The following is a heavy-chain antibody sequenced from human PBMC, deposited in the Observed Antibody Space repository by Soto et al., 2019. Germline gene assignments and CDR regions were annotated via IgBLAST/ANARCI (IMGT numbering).Heavy chain of an antibody. J-gene: IGHJ4*02. V-gene: IGHV4-39*01. CDR2: IYYSGST. CDR3: ARLARGVIITTFGY. Sequence: KSSETLSLTCTVSGGSISSSSYYWGWIRQPPGKGLEWIGSIYYSGSTYYNPSLKSRVTISVDTSKNQFSLKLSSVTAADTAVYYCARLARGVIITTFGYWGQGTLVTVSS. D-gene: IGHD3-10*01. CDR1: GGSISSSSYY.